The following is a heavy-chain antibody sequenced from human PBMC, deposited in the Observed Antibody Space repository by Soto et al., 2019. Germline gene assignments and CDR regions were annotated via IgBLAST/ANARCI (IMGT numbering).Heavy chain of an antibody. J-gene: IGHJ4*02. V-gene: IGHV4-59*12. D-gene: IGHD3-22*01. Sequence: SETLSLTCTVSGSSITSYYWSWVRRPPGKGLEWIGNIYYSGSTNYNPSLMSRLTISVDTSKNQFSLKLSSVTAADTAVYYCARVYYYYDSSGYPDYWGQGTLVTVSS. CDR2: IYYSGST. CDR3: ARVYYYYDSSGYPDY. CDR1: GSSITSYY.